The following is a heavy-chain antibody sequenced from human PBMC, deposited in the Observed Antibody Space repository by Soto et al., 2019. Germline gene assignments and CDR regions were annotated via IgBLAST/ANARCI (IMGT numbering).Heavy chain of an antibody. D-gene: IGHD5-12*01. Sequence: XATLSLNAAIPGDLIRSAKFNSGGVREPRCKGLEWIGSIYSSGMTYYIPSFNSRVTLSVDTSKSQFSLRLYSVTAADRAVYYCARMTLAIMATVTGILWGRGTLVTVS. J-gene: IGHJ4*02. CDR3: ARMTLAIMATVTGIL. V-gene: IGHV4-39*01. CDR2: IYSSGMT. CDR1: GDLIRSAKFN.